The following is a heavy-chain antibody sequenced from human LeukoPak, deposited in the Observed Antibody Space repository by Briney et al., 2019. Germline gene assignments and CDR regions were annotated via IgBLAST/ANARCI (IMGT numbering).Heavy chain of an antibody. V-gene: IGHV3-74*01. CDR3: ARVINSGWLGELSD. D-gene: IGHD6-19*01. CDR2: INSDGSST. J-gene: IGHJ4*02. Sequence: PGGSLRLSCAASGFTFSTYWMHWVRQAPGKGLVWVSRINSDGSSTTYADSVKGRFTISRDNAKNTLYLQMNSLRAEDTAVYCCARVINSGWLGELSDWGQGTLVTVSS. CDR1: GFTFSTYW.